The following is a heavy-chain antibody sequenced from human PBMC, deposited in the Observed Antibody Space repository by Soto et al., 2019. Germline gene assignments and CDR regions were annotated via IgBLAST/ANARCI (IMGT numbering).Heavy chain of an antibody. D-gene: IGHD6-25*01. CDR3: GHSALIATVAFDP. Sequence: SGPTLVNPPQSLTLTCSFSGFSLTTTEAAVGWIRQPPGKALEWLALIYWDDDKRYSPSLRSSLTLTKGTAKSPVVLTVINVPPEDPATYFCGHSALIATVAFDPWGQGILVTVSS. J-gene: IGHJ5*02. CDR2: IYWDDDK. V-gene: IGHV2-5*02. CDR1: GFSLTTTEAA.